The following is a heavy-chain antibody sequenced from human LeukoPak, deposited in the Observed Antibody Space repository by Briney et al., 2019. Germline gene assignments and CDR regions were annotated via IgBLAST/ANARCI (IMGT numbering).Heavy chain of an antibody. D-gene: IGHD4-17*01. Sequence: ASVKVSRKVSGYTFTSYGLTWMRQAPGQGLEWMGRIAPNNGNTNYAQKFQGRVTMTTDTSTSTAYMELRSLRSDDTAVYYCASRSGTTPYYFDYWGQGTLVTVSS. CDR2: IAPNNGNT. V-gene: IGHV1-18*01. J-gene: IGHJ4*02. CDR1: GYTFTSYG. CDR3: ASRSGTTPYYFDY.